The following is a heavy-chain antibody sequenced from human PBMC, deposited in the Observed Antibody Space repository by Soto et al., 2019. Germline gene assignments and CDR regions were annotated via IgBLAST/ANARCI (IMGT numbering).Heavy chain of an antibody. D-gene: IGHD5-12*01. CDR2: IKSKTDGGTT. Sequence: GGSLRLSCAASGFTFNNAWMSWVRQAPGKGLEWVGRIKSKTDGGTTDYAAPVKGRFTISRDDSKNTLYLQMNSLKTEDTAVYYCTTLDSGYDLHYFDYWGQGTLVTVSS. CDR1: GFTFNNAW. J-gene: IGHJ4*02. V-gene: IGHV3-15*01. CDR3: TTLDSGYDLHYFDY.